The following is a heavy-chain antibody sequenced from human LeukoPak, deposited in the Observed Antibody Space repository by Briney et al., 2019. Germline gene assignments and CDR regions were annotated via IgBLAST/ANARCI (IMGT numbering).Heavy chain of an antibody. CDR2: IKSKTDGGTT. CDR1: GFTFSNAW. D-gene: IGHD3-3*01. J-gene: IGHJ5*02. Sequence: GGSLRLSCAASGFTFSNAWMSWVRQAPGKGLEWVGRIKSKTDGGTTDYAAPVKGRFTISRDDSKNTLYLQMNSLKTEDTAVYYCTTEALLXRXXEXXXXXDPWXXGTLVTVS. V-gene: IGHV3-15*01. CDR3: TTEALLXRXXEXXXXXDP.